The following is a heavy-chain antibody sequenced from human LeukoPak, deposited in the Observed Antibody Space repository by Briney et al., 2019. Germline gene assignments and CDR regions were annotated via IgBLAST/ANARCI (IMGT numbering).Heavy chain of an antibody. V-gene: IGHV1-2*02. CDR1: GYTFTGYY. Sequence: ASVKVSCKAPGYTFTGYYMHWVRQAPGQGLEWMGWINPNSGGTNYAQKFQGRVTMTRDTSISTAYMELSRLRSDDTAVYYCARGPIAAAGIGRFDYWGQGTLVTVSA. CDR2: INPNSGGT. CDR3: ARGPIAAAGIGRFDY. D-gene: IGHD6-13*01. J-gene: IGHJ4*02.